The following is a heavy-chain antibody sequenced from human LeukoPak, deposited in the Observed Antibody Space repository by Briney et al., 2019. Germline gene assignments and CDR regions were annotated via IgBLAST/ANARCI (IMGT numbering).Heavy chain of an antibody. CDR3: ARGLGSIAMFDP. J-gene: IGHJ5*02. CDR2: IHYSGST. D-gene: IGHD6-6*01. Sequence: PSETLSLTCTVSGGSISSYYWSWIRQPPGKGLEWIGYIHYSGSTNYNPSLKSRLTISVETSKNQFSLKLRSVTAADTAVYYCARGLGSIAMFDPWGQGTLVTVSS. V-gene: IGHV4-59*01. CDR1: GGSISSYY.